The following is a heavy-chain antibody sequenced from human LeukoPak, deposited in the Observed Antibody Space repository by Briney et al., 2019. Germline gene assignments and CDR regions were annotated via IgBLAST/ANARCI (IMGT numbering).Heavy chain of an antibody. V-gene: IGHV5-51*01. Sequence: GESLKISCKGSGYSFTSYWIGWVRQMPGKGLEWMEIIYPGDSDTRYSPSFQGQVTISADKSISTAYLQWSSLKASDTAMYYCARQIKSYYYYYGMDVWGQGTTVTVSS. J-gene: IGHJ6*02. CDR2: IYPGDSDT. CDR1: GYSFTSYW. CDR3: ARQIKSYYYYYGMDV.